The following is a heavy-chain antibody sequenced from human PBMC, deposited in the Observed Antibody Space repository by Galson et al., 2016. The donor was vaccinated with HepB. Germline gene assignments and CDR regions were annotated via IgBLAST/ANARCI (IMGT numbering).Heavy chain of an antibody. CDR3: ARDLIGPTTETGYYYYGMDV. CDR2: IYYSGST. V-gene: IGHV4-31*03. D-gene: IGHD1-1*01. CDR1: GGSISSGGYY. J-gene: IGHJ6*02. Sequence: TLSLTCTVSGGSISSGGYYWSWIRQHPGKGLEWIGYIYYSGSTYYNPSLKSRVTISADTSKNQFSLKLNSVTAADTAVYYCARDLIGPTTETGYYYYGMDVWGQGTTVTVSS.